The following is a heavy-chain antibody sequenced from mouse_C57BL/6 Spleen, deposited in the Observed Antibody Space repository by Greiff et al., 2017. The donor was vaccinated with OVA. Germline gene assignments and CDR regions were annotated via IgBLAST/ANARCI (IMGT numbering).Heavy chain of an antibody. CDR3: ARWVVTPSYWYFDV. J-gene: IGHJ1*03. D-gene: IGHD2-3*01. V-gene: IGHV1-18*01. CDR2: INPNNGGT. CDR1: GYTFTDYN. Sequence: EVQLQQSGPELVKPGASVKIPCKASGYTFTDYNMDWVQQSHGKSLEWIGDINPNNGGTIYNQKFKGKATLTVDKSSSTAYMELRSLTSEDTAVYYCARWVVTPSYWYFDVWGTGTTVTVSS.